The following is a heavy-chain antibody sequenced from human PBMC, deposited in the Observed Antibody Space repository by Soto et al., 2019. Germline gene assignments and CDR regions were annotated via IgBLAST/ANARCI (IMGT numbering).Heavy chain of an antibody. CDR2: ISYDGSNK. V-gene: IGHV3-30-3*01. CDR3: ARETLTIFGVVTNYYYGMDV. Sequence: QVQLVESGGGVVQPGRSLRLSCAASGFTFSSYAMHWVRQAPGKGLEWVAVISYDGSNKYYADSVKGRFTISRDNSKNTLYLQMNSLRAEDTAVYYCARETLTIFGVVTNYYYGMDVWGQGTTVTVS. CDR1: GFTFSSYA. D-gene: IGHD3-3*01. J-gene: IGHJ6*02.